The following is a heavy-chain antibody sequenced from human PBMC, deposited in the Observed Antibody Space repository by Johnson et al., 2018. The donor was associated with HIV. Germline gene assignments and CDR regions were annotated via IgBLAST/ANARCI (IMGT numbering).Heavy chain of an antibody. CDR3: AKSPGKDYGGNSGGFDI. V-gene: IGHV3-20*04. CDR2: INWNGGST. CDR1: GFTFNDYG. Sequence: VQLVESGGGVVRPGGSLRLSCAASGFTFNDYGMSWVRHVPGKGLEWVSGINWNGGSTGYADSVKGRFTISRANAKHTLDLKMNSLRAEDAAWYFCAKSPGKDYGGNSGGFDIWGQGTMVTFSS. J-gene: IGHJ3*02. D-gene: IGHD4-23*01.